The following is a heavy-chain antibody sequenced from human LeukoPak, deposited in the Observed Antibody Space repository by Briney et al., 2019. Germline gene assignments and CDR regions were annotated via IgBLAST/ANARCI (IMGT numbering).Heavy chain of an antibody. D-gene: IGHD3-9*01. CDR1: GYTFTGYY. CDR2: INPNSGGT. CDR3: ARGYYDILTGYRNGVDY. Sequence: ASVKVSCKASGYTFTGYYMHWVRQAPGQGLEWMGWINPNSGGTNYAQKFQGRVTMTRDTSISTAYMELSRLRSDDTAVYYCARGYYDILTGYRNGVDYWGQGTLVTASS. V-gene: IGHV1-2*02. J-gene: IGHJ4*02.